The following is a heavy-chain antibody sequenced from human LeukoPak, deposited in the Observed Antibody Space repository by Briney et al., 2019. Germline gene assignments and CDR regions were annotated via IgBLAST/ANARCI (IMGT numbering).Heavy chain of an antibody. CDR1: GFTFSSYA. V-gene: IGHV3-66*01. CDR3: ARGENSPYYFDY. D-gene: IGHD4-23*01. CDR2: IYSGGST. J-gene: IGHJ4*02. Sequence: GGSLRLSCAASGFTFSSYAMSWVRQAPGKGLEWVSVIYSGGSTYYADSVKGRFTISRDNSKNTLYLQMNSLRAEDTAVYYCARGENSPYYFDYWGQGTLVTVSS.